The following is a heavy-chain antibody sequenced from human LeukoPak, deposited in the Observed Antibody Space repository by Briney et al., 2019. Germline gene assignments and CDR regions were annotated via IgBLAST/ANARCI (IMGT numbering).Heavy chain of an antibody. CDR2: INHSGST. D-gene: IGHD5-24*01. J-gene: IGHJ4*02. CDR3: ARGEEMATIRWSD. CDR1: GGSFSGYF. Sequence: SETLSLTCAVYGGSFSGYFWNWIRQPPGKGLEWIGEINHSGSTNYNPSLRSRATISIDTSKNQFSLKVRSVTAADTAVYYCARGEEMATIRWSDWGQGTLVTVSS. V-gene: IGHV4-34*01.